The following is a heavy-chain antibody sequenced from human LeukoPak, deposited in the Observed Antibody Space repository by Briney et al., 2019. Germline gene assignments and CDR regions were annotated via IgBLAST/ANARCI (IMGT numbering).Heavy chain of an antibody. CDR3: ARANMVRGVGSFFDRNWFDP. CDR1: GYTLTELS. CDR2: FDPEDGET. Sequence: ASVKASCKVSGYTLTELSMHWVRQAPGKGLEWMGGFDPEDGETIYAQKFQGRVTMTEDTSTDTAYMELSSLRSEDTAVYYCARANMVRGVGSFFDRNWFDPWGQGTLVTVSS. J-gene: IGHJ5*02. V-gene: IGHV1-24*01. D-gene: IGHD3-10*01.